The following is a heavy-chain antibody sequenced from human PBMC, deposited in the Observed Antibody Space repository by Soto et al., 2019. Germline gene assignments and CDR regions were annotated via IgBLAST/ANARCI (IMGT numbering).Heavy chain of an antibody. CDR1: GFTFNRYA. Sequence: GGSLRLSCTASGFTFNRYAIHWVRQAPAKGLEWVAVILSDGSKKYYADSVKGRFTLSRDNSKNTLYVQMNSLRIDDTAVYYCTRGDLESRSGSTTPYFEDWGQGPLVTVSS. J-gene: IGHJ4*02. CDR2: ILSDGSKK. D-gene: IGHD3-3*01. V-gene: IGHV3-30-3*01. CDR3: TRGDLESRSGSTTPYFED.